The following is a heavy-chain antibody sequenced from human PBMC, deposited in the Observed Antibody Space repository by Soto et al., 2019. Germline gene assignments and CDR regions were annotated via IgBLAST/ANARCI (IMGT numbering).Heavy chain of an antibody. J-gene: IGHJ4*02. Sequence: ASVKVSCKASGYTLTGYYMHWVRQAPGQGLEWMGWINPNSGGTNYAQKFQGWVTMTRDTSISTAYMELSRLRSDDTAVYYCARSVEAATQTGRFHGGYSDFDYWGQGTRVTVS. CDR1: GYTLTGYY. D-gene: IGHD2-15*01. CDR2: INPNSGGT. CDR3: ARSVEAATQTGRFHGGYSDFDY. V-gene: IGHV1-2*04.